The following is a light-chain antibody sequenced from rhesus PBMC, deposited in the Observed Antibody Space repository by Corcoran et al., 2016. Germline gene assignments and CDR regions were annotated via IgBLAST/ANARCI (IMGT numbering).Light chain of an antibody. V-gene: IGKV3-42*03. J-gene: IGKJ2*01. Sequence: EIVMTQSPATLSLSPGERASLFCRASQSVSSSLAWYQQKPGQAPRLLIYGAFTRAPGIPDRFSGSGSGTEFTLTISSLEPEDFAVYYFQQYNDWNSFGLGTKVGIK. CDR3: QQYNDWNS. CDR2: GAF. CDR1: QSVSSS.